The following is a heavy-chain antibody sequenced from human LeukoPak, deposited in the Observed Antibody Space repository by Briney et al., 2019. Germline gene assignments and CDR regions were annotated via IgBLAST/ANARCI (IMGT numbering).Heavy chain of an antibody. CDR3: ILTYYYYSSGYLEDY. Sequence: PGGSLRLSCAASGFTFSNALMSWVRPAPGKGLEWVGRIKSKTAGGTTEYAAPVKGRFTISRDDSKNTRYLEMNSVKTEDTAVYYCILTYYYYSSGYLEDYWGQGTLVTVSS. CDR1: GFTFSNAL. D-gene: IGHD3-22*01. CDR2: IKSKTAGGTT. V-gene: IGHV3-15*05. J-gene: IGHJ4*02.